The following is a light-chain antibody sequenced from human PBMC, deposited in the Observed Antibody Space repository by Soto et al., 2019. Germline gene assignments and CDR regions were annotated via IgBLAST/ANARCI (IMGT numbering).Light chain of an antibody. J-gene: IGKJ1*01. CDR3: QQRSNWPPWT. CDR1: QSVNSN. V-gene: IGKV3-11*01. Sequence: EIRMTQSPFTLSVSTGERATLSCRASQSVNSNLAWYQQKPGQAPRLLIYGASTRATGIPARFSGSGSGTDFTLTISSLEPEDFAVYYCQQRSNWPPWTFGQGTKVDIK. CDR2: GAS.